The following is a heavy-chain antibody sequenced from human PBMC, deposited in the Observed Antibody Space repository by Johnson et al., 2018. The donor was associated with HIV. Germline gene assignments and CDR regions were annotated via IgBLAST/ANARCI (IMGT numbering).Heavy chain of an antibody. CDR3: AKDFVAFWGRPADAFDI. V-gene: IGHV3-30-3*02. CDR2: ISYDGNSK. CDR1: GFTFSSYS. J-gene: IGHJ3*02. Sequence: QVQLVESGGGVVQPGGSLRLSCAASGFTFSSYSMHWVRQAPGRGLEWVAVISYDGNSKYYADSVKGRFTISRDNSKNTLYLQMHSLRVEDTAVYYCAKDFVAFWGRPADAFDIWGQGTMVTVSS. D-gene: IGHD3-16*01.